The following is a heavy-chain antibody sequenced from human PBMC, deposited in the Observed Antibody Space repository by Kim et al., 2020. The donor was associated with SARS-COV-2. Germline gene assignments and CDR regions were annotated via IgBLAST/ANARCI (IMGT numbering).Heavy chain of an antibody. D-gene: IGHD6-13*01. CDR3: ARGFTLYSSSWLGY. Sequence: NPSLKSRVTISVDTSKNQFSLKLSSVTAADTAVYYCARGFTLYSSSWLGYWGQGTLVTVSS. J-gene: IGHJ4*02. V-gene: IGHV4-34*01.